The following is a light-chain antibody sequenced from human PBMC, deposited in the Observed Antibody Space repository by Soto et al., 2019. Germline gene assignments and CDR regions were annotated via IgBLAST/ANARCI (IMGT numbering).Light chain of an antibody. CDR2: EVS. CDR1: SNDVGHSSF. V-gene: IGLV2-8*01. J-gene: IGLJ1*01. CDR3: NAQADNGKHV. Sequence: QSVLTQPPSASGSPGQSVTISCTGNSNDVGHSSFISWYQQHPGKGPKLIIYEVSKRPSGVPDRFSGSKSGYTASLSVSGLQDEDEADYFCNAQADNGKHVFGTGTKVTVL.